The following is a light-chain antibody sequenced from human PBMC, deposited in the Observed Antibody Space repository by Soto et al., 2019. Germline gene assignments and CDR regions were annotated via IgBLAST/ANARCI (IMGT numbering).Light chain of an antibody. CDR2: DVN. CDR3: CSYAGRFRFWV. Sequence: QSALTQPRSVSGSPGQSVTISCTGTSSDVGGYNYVSWYQQHPGKAPKVIIYDVNKRPSGVPDRFSGSKSGNTASLTISGLQADDEADYLCCSYAGRFRFWVFGGGTKLTVL. V-gene: IGLV2-11*01. J-gene: IGLJ3*02. CDR1: SSDVGGYNY.